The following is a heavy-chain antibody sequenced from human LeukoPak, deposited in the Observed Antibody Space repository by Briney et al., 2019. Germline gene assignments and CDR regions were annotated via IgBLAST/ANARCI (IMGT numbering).Heavy chain of an antibody. CDR1: GFTFSSYS. J-gene: IGHJ4*02. CDR2: ISSSSSTI. Sequence: GGSLRLSCAASGFTFSSYSMNWVRQAPGKGLEWVSYISSSSSTIYYADSVKGRFTISRANSKNTLYLQMNSLRAEDTAVYFCANSRGYGSGNLWGQGTLVTVSS. CDR3: ANSRGYGSGNL. D-gene: IGHD3-10*01. V-gene: IGHV3-48*01.